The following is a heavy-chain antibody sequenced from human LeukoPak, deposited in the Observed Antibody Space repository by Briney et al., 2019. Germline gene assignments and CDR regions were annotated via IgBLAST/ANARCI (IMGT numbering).Heavy chain of an antibody. CDR1: ENTFTTYY. CDR2: INPNSGGT. D-gene: IGHD6-19*01. Sequence: ASVKVSCKASENTFTTYYMHWVRQAPGQGLEWMGWINPNSGGTNYAQKFQGRVTMTRDTSISAAYMELSRLRSDDTAVYYCARGPRIAVAGTGAGPYNWFDPWGQGTLVTVSS. CDR3: ARGPRIAVAGTGAGPYNWFDP. J-gene: IGHJ5*02. V-gene: IGHV1-2*02.